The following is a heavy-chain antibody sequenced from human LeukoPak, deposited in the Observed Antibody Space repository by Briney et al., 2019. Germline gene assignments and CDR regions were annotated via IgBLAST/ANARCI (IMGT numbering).Heavy chain of an antibody. CDR1: GGAFTSYA. CDR2: IIPIFGTA. V-gene: IGHV1-69*13. CDR3: ARGYGGNPEDYYYYGMDV. Sequence: SVKASGKASGGAFTSYAISWVRQAPGQGLEWMGGIIPIFGTANYAQKFQGRVTITADESTSTDYMDLSNLRSEDTDVYYCARGYGGNPEDYYYYGMDVWGQGTTVTVSS. J-gene: IGHJ6*02. D-gene: IGHD4-23*01.